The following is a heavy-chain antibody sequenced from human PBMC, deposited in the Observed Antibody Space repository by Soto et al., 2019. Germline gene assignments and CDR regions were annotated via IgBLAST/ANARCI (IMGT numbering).Heavy chain of an antibody. J-gene: IGHJ5*02. CDR1: GGSISSSSYY. V-gene: IGHV4-39*01. CDR2: IYYSGST. CDR3: ARHLSRITIFGVGMWFDP. Sequence: SETLSLTCTVSGGSISSSSYYWGWIRQPPGKGLEWIGSIYYSGSTYYNPSLKSRVTISVDTSKNQFSLKLSSVTAADTAVYYCARHLSRITIFGVGMWFDPWGQGTLVTVSS. D-gene: IGHD3-3*01.